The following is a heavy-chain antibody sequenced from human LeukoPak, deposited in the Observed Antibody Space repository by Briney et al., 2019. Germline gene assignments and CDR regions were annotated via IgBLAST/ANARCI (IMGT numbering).Heavy chain of an antibody. CDR1: GFTFSSYA. CDR2: IHYTGST. CDR3: ARGGQARIAVADGGFDY. V-gene: IGHV4-39*07. J-gene: IGHJ4*02. D-gene: IGHD6-19*01. Sequence: GSLRLSCAASGFTFSSYAMHWIRQPPGKGLEWIGSIHYTGSTYYNPSLKSRVTILVDTSKNHLSLKLSSLTAADTAVYYCARGGQARIAVADGGFDYWGQGTLVTVSS.